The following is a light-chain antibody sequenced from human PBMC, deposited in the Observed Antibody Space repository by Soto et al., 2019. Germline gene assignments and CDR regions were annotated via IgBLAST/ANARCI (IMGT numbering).Light chain of an antibody. CDR1: QSVITN. J-gene: IGKJ4*01. V-gene: IGKV3-20*01. CDR3: QQSGSSPLT. CDR2: GAS. Sequence: EIVMTQSPATLSVSPGERATLSCRASQSVITNLAWYQQKLGQAPRLLIYGASSRATGIPDRFSGSGSATDFTLTISRLEPEDFAVYFCQQSGSSPLTFGGGTKVDI.